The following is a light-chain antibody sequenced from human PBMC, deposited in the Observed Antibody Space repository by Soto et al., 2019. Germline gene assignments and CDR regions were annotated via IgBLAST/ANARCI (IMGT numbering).Light chain of an antibody. CDR1: QSITIW. Sequence: DIQMTQYPSTLSASVGDRVTITCRASQSITIWLAWYQQKPGKAPKLLIFDASSLESGVPSRFSGSGSGTEFTLTISSLQPDDFATYYCQHYNSYSWTFGQGTKVEIK. J-gene: IGKJ1*01. CDR3: QHYNSYSWT. V-gene: IGKV1-5*01. CDR2: DAS.